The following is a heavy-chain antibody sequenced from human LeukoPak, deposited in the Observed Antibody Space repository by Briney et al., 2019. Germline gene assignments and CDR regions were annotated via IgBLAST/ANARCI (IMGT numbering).Heavy chain of an antibody. CDR2: INHSGST. CDR1: GGSFSGYY. CDR3: ARARNYYDSSGYYCY. J-gene: IGHJ4*02. V-gene: IGHV4-34*01. Sequence: SETLSLTCAVYGGSFSGYYRSWIRQPPGKGLEWIGEINHSGSTNYNPSLKSRVTISVDTSKNQFSLKLSSVTAADTAVYYCARARNYYDSSGYYCYWGQGTLVTVSS. D-gene: IGHD3-22*01.